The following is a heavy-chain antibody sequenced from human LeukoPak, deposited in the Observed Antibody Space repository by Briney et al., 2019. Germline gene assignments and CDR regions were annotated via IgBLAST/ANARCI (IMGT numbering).Heavy chain of an antibody. D-gene: IGHD3-22*01. CDR2: ISSSSSTI. Sequence: GGSLRLSCAVSGFTFSTYSMNWVRQAPGKGLEWVSYISSSSSTIYYADSVKGRFTISRDNAKNSLYLQMNSLRDEDTAVYYCAKDSDYYHSSGYYYAYFQHWGQGTLVTVSS. CDR1: GFTFSTYS. CDR3: AKDSDYYHSSGYYYAYFQH. V-gene: IGHV3-48*02. J-gene: IGHJ1*01.